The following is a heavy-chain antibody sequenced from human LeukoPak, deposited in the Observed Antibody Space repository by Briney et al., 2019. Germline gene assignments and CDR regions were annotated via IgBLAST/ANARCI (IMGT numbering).Heavy chain of an antibody. CDR3: ARALNYYDSRRPSYYFDY. J-gene: IGHJ4*02. Sequence: PSETLSLTCTVSGGSISSYYWSWIRQPPGKGLEWIGYIYYSGSTNYNPSLKSRVTISVDTSKNQFSLKLSSVTAADTAAYYCARALNYYDSRRPSYYFDYWGQGTLVTVSS. V-gene: IGHV4-59*08. CDR2: IYYSGST. CDR1: GGSISSYY. D-gene: IGHD3-22*01.